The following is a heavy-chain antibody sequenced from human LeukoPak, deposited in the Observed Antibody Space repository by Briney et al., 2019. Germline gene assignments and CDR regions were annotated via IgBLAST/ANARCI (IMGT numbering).Heavy chain of an antibody. J-gene: IGHJ4*02. D-gene: IGHD2-15*01. V-gene: IGHV7-4-1*02. Sequence: ASVKVSCKASGYTFTGYYMHWVRQAPGQGLEWMGWINTDTGNPTYAQGFTGRFVFSLDTSVSTASLQISSLKAEDTAVYYCARATCTGGTCPTFIDYWGQGTLVTVSS. CDR2: INTDTGNP. CDR1: GYTFTGYY. CDR3: ARATCTGGTCPTFIDY.